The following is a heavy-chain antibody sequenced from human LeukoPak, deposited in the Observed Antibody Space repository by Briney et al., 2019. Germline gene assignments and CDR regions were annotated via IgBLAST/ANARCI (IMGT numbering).Heavy chain of an antibody. CDR2: IYYSGST. J-gene: IGHJ4*02. CDR3: ASPFGVVTLRDY. CDR1: GGSFSSYY. D-gene: IGHD3-3*01. V-gene: IGHV4-39*01. Sequence: SETLSLTCAVYGGSFSSYYWGWIRQPPGKGLEWIGSIYYSGSTYYNPSLKSRVTISVDTSKNQFSLKLSSVTAADTAVYYCASPFGVVTLRDYWGQGTLVTVSS.